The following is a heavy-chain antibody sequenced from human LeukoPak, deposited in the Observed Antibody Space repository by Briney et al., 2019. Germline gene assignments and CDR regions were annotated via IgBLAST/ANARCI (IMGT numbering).Heavy chain of an antibody. CDR2: ISGNNGNT. Sequence: ASVKVSCKASGGTFSSYAISWVRQAPGQGPEWMGWISGNNGNTHYAQKFQGRVTMTTETSTSTAYMELKSLRSDDTAVYYCARLYDFWSGYYPHFDYWGQGTLVTVSS. CDR1: GGTFSSYA. V-gene: IGHV1-18*01. CDR3: ARLYDFWSGYYPHFDY. D-gene: IGHD3-3*01. J-gene: IGHJ4*02.